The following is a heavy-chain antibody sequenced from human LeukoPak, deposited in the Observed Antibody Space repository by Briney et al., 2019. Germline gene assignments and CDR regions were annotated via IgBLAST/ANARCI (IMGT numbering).Heavy chain of an antibody. Sequence: GGAVKVSCNAAGYTFSNYVISWVRQAPGQGLEGMGWFSADNGNTNYAQNIQGSAPLTTATSTSTAYMERRSLRTHHTALYCCARGSVRIAKLGGAFWGQGTLVTVSS. D-gene: IGHD6-13*01. CDR2: FSADNGNT. J-gene: IGHJ1*01. CDR3: ARGSVRIAKLGGAF. CDR1: GYTFSNYV. V-gene: IGHV1-18*04.